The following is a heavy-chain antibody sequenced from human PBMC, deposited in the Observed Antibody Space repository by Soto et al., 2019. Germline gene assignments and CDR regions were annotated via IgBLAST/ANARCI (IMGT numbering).Heavy chain of an antibody. D-gene: IGHD3-10*01. V-gene: IGHV1-18*01. CDR3: ARGGYYGSGPYYGMDV. J-gene: IGHJ6*02. Sequence: QVQLVQSGAEVKKPGASVKVSCKTSGYTFTNFGINWVRQAPGQGPVWMGWISAYNGNTEYAQNFQARVTMTRDTPTNTMYMELRSLRSDDTAVYYCARGGYYGSGPYYGMDVWGQGTTVTVSS. CDR2: ISAYNGNT. CDR1: GYTFTNFG.